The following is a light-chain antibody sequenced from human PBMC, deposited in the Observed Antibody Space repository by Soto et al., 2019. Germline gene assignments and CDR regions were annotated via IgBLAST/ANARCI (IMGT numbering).Light chain of an antibody. Sequence: EIVMTQSPATLSVSPGERATLSCRASQSVSSNLAWYQQNPGQAPRLLIYGASTRATGIPARFSGSGSGTDFTLTISSLQSEDFAVYSCQQYNNWPYTFGQGTKLEIK. V-gene: IGKV3-15*01. CDR1: QSVSSN. CDR3: QQYNNWPYT. J-gene: IGKJ2*01. CDR2: GAS.